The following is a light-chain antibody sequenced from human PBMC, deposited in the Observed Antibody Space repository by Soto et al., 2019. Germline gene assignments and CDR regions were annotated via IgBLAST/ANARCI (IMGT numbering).Light chain of an antibody. J-gene: IGKJ1*01. Sequence: DIQMTQSPSSLCTSVGDRVTITCRASQGISNYLAWYQQKPGKVPKLLIYAASTLQSGVPSRFSGSGSGTDFTLTISSLQPDDFATYYCQQDHDDSWTFGQGIKVDIK. CDR1: QGISNY. CDR2: AAS. CDR3: QQDHDDSWT. V-gene: IGKV1-27*01.